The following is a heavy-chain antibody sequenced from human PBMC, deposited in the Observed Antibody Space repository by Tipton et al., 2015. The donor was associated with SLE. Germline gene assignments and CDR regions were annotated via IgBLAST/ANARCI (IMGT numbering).Heavy chain of an antibody. CDR1: GDSVSSNTVA. Sequence: GLVKPSQTLSLTCAISGDSVSSNTVAWNWIRQSPSRGLEWLGRTYYRSKWYNDYAASVRSRITVNPDTSKNQFSLQLSSVTPEDTAVYFCSRGRNSGFDLWGQGTLATVSS. CDR2: TYYRSKWYN. J-gene: IGHJ4*02. V-gene: IGHV6-1*01. CDR3: SRGRNSGFDL. D-gene: IGHD1-26*01.